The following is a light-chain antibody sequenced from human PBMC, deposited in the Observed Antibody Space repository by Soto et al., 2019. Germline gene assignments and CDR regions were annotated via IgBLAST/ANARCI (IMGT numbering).Light chain of an antibody. Sequence: QSALTQPPSVSGSPGQSVTISCTGTSSDVGSYNRDSWYQQPPGTAPKLMIYEVSNRPSGVPDRFSGSKSGNTASLTISGLQAEDEADYYCSLYTSSSTLVFGGGTKLTVL. V-gene: IGLV2-18*01. J-gene: IGLJ3*02. CDR1: SSDVGSYNR. CDR2: EVS. CDR3: SLYTSSSTLV.